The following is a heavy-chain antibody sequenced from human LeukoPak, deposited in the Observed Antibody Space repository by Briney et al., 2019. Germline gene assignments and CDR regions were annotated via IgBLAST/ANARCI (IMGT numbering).Heavy chain of an antibody. J-gene: IGHJ4*02. CDR3: ARHFRTSTGTYFFDY. D-gene: IGHD1/OR15-1a*01. CDR1: GGSISSYY. Sequence: SETLSLTCTGSGGSISSYYWSWIRQPPGKGLEWIGYIYSSEGTKYNPSLKSRVTISVDTSNNQFSLRVSSVTAADTAVYYRARHFRTSTGTYFFDYWGQGTLVTVSS. CDR2: IYSSEGT. V-gene: IGHV4-4*09.